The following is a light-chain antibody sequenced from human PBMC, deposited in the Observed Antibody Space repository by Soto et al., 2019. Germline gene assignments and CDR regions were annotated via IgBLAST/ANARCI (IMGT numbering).Light chain of an antibody. CDR2: DAS. CDR1: QSISRS. V-gene: IGKV3-11*01. J-gene: IGKJ4*02. Sequence: EVVLTQSPATLSLSPGESATLSCRASQSISRSLGWYQQKPGQSPRLLIYDASIRAAGIPARFRGGGSGTEFTLPISSRAPEDFAIYYCQQRGTWPRVTFGGGTKVEIK. CDR3: QQRGTWPRVT.